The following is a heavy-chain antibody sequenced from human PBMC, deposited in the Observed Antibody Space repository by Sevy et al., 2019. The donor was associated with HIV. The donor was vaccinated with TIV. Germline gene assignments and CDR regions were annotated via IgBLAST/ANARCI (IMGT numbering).Heavy chain of an antibody. Sequence: ASVKVSCKVSGYTLTELSMHWVRQAPGKGLEWMGTFDPEDDEKIYAQKFQGRVTMTEDTSTDTAYMELSRLRSEDTAVYYCATTKDYHDTSGYPFDSWGQGTLVTVSS. CDR3: ATTKDYHDTSGYPFDS. CDR2: FDPEDDEK. CDR1: GYTLTELS. V-gene: IGHV1-24*01. D-gene: IGHD3-22*01. J-gene: IGHJ4*02.